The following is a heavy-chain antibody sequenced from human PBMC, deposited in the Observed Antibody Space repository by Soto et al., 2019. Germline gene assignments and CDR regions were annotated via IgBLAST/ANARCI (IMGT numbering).Heavy chain of an antibody. D-gene: IGHD6-13*01. V-gene: IGHV1-8*01. CDR2: MNSTSGHT. CDR3: ETERKTAAGTWYFGL. CDR1: GYTFTNYD. Sequence: QEQLVQSGAEVKKPGASVKDSCKASGYTFTNYDINWVLQATGQVLEWMGCMNSTSGHTGYAKKVHGRITATRDTSIVTAYMELSSLRSQDTAGYYCETERKTAAGTWYFGLWGRGTLVTVSS. J-gene: IGHJ2*01.